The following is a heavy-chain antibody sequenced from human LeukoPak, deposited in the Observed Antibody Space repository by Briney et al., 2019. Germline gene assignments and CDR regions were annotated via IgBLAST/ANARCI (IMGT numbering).Heavy chain of an antibody. CDR2: ISGSGGNT. CDR3: AKEAQGCSITSCYFDS. Sequence: GGSLRLSCAAPGFTFSSYAMHWVREAPGKGLEWVSAISGSGGNTYYADSVKGRFTISRDNSKNTLFLQMNSLRAEDTAVYYCAKEAQGCSITSCYFDSWGQGTLVTVSS. CDR1: GFTFSSYA. V-gene: IGHV3-23*01. J-gene: IGHJ4*02. D-gene: IGHD2-2*01.